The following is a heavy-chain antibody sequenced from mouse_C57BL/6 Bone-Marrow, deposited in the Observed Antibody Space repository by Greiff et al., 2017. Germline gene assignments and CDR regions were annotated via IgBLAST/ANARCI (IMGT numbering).Heavy chain of an antibody. CDR2: INPGSGGT. D-gene: IGHD1-1*02. CDR1: GYAFTNYL. Sequence: QVQLKESGAELVRPGTSVKVSCKASGYAFTNYLIEWVKQRPGQGLEWIGEINPGSGGTNYNEKFKGKATLTADKSSSTAYMQLSSLTSEDSAFSFCARCGNWYFDVWGTGTTVTVSS. V-gene: IGHV1-54*01. J-gene: IGHJ1*03. CDR3: ARCGNWYFDV.